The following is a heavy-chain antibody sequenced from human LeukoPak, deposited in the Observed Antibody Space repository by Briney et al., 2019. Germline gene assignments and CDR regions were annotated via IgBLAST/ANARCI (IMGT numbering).Heavy chain of an antibody. CDR1: GFTFSSYA. V-gene: IGHV3-23*01. CDR2: ISGSGGST. D-gene: IGHD2-2*02. J-gene: IGHJ4*02. CDR3: AKAPTIAVVPAAIFGGPLDY. Sequence: PGGSLRLSCAASGFTFSSYAMSWVRQAPGKGLEWVSAISGSGGSTYYADSVKGRFTISRDNSKNTLYLQMNSLRAEDTAVYYCAKAPTIAVVPAAIFGGPLDYWGQGTLVTVSS.